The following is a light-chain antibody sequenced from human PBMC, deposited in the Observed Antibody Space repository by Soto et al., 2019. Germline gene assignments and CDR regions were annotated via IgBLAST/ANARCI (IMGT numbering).Light chain of an antibody. CDR2: GAS. V-gene: IGKV3-20*01. CDR3: QQYGSSLWT. J-gene: IGKJ1*01. CDR1: QSVSSSY. Sequence: EIVLTQSPGTLSLSPGERATLSCRASQSVSSSYLAWYQQKPGQAPRLLIYGASSRATGIPDRFNGSGSGTDFTLTISRLEPGDFAVYYCQQYGSSLWTFGQGTKVEIK.